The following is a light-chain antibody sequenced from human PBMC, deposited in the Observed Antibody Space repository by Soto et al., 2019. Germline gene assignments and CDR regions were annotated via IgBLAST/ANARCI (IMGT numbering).Light chain of an antibody. J-gene: IGLJ1*01. V-gene: IGLV2-14*03. CDR1: SSDVGGYNY. Sequence: QSVLTQPASVSGSPGQSITISCTGTSSDVGGYNYVSWYQQHPGKAPKLVIYDVSNRPSGVSNRFSGFKSGNTASLTISGLHAEDEADYYCSSYTTSSTYVFGTGTKVTVL. CDR3: SSYTTSSTYV. CDR2: DVS.